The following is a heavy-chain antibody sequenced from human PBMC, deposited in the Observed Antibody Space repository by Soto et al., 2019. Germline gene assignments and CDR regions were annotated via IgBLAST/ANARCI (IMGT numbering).Heavy chain of an antibody. CDR2: IYHSGST. Sequence: QVQLQESGPGLVKPSGTLSLTCAVSSGSISSSNWWSWVRQPPGKGLEWIGEIYHSGSTNYNPSLQSRCTISVDKAKNQFSLKLSSVTAADTAVYYCARRSETGVYYYYYMDVWGKGTTVTVSS. D-gene: IGHD3-10*01. CDR1: SGSISSSNW. J-gene: IGHJ6*03. V-gene: IGHV4-4*02. CDR3: ARRSETGVYYYYYMDV.